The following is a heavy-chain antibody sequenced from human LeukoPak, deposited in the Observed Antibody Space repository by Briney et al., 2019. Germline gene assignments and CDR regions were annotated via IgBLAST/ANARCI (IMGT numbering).Heavy chain of an antibody. Sequence: GGSLRLSCAASGFTFSSYAMSWVRQAPGEGLEWVSAISGSGGSTYYADSVKGRFTISRDNSKNTLYLQMSSLRAEDTAIYYCAKEEYSTRYYYYGMDVWGQGTTVTVSS. CDR1: GFTFSSYA. J-gene: IGHJ6*02. CDR3: AKEEYSTRYYYYGMDV. V-gene: IGHV3-23*01. D-gene: IGHD2-2*01. CDR2: ISGSGGST.